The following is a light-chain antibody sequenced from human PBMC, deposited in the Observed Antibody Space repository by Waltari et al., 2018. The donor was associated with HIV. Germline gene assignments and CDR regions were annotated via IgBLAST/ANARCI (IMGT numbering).Light chain of an antibody. Sequence: EIVMTQSPATLSVSPGERATLSCRASQNIINNLAWYQQKPGQAPRPLIYCASTRATSIPARFSGSGYGTDFTLTINSLQSEDIAGYYCQQYNTWPLSFGGGTKVEIK. J-gene: IGKJ4*01. CDR2: CAS. CDR1: QNIINN. CDR3: QQYNTWPLS. V-gene: IGKV3-15*01.